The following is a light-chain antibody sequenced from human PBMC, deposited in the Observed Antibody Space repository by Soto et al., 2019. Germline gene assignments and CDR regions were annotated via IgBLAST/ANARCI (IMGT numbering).Light chain of an antibody. CDR1: QSVSVSY. CDR3: QQYGSSPPWT. CDR2: GAS. V-gene: IGKV3-20*01. Sequence: EIVLTQSPGTLSVSPGERATLSCRASQSVSVSYLAWYQQKPGQAPRLLIYGASSRATGIPDRFSGSGSGTXXXXXXXXXEXEXFAVYYCQQYGSSPPWTFGQGTKVE. J-gene: IGKJ1*01.